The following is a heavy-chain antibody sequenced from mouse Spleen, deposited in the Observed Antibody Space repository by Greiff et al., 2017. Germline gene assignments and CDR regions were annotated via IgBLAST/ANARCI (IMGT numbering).Heavy chain of an antibody. J-gene: IGHJ2*01. CDR3: GRIYYGNSLDY. D-gene: IGHD2-1*01. V-gene: IGHV1-64*01. CDR1: GYTFTSYW. CDR2: IHPNSGST. Sequence: QVQLKQPGAELVKPGASVKLSRKASGYTFTSYWMHWVKQRPGQGLEWIGMIHPNSGSTNYNEKFKSKATLTVDKSSSTAYMQLSSLTSEDSAVYYCGRIYYGNSLDYWGQGTTLTVSS.